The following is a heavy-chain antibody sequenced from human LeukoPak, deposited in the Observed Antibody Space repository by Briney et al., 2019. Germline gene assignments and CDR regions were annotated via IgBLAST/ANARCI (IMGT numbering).Heavy chain of an antibody. CDR3: ERGRTGTPNWFDP. D-gene: IGHD1-7*01. CDR2: INPNSGGA. CDR1: GHTFTGYY. V-gene: IGHV1-2*02. J-gene: IGHJ5*02. Sequence: ASVKVSCKASGHTFTGYYMHLVRQAPGPGLEWMGWINPNSGGANYEQKFQGRVTMTRDTSISTAYMELSRLRSDDTAVYYCERGRTGTPNWFDPWGQGALVTVSS.